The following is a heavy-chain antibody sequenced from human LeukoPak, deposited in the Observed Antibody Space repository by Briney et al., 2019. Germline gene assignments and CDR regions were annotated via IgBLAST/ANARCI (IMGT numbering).Heavy chain of an antibody. J-gene: IGHJ5*02. CDR2: IIPIFGTA. CDR3: ARARHYYGSGSAHNWFDP. V-gene: IGHV1-69*13. Sequence: SVKVSCKASGGTFSSYAISWVRQAPGQGLEWMGGIIPIFGTANYAQKFQGRVTITADESTSTAYMELRSLRSDDTAVYYCARARHYYGSGSAHNWFDPWGQGTLVTVSS. CDR1: GGTFSSYA. D-gene: IGHD3-10*01.